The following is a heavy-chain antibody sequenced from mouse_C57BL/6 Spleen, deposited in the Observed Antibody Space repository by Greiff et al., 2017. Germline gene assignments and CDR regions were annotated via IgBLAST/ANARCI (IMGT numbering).Heavy chain of an antibody. CDR2: INPGSGST. J-gene: IGHJ1*03. D-gene: IGHD1-3*01. CDR1: GYAFTNYL. Sequence: QVHVKQSGAELVRPGTSVKVSCKASGYAFTNYLIEWVKQRPGQGLEWIGVINPGSGSTNYNEKFKGKATFTADTSANTAYLQLSSLTTEDSAIYYCARRSRGYFDVWGTGTTVTVSS. V-gene: IGHV1-54*02. CDR3: ARRSRGYFDV.